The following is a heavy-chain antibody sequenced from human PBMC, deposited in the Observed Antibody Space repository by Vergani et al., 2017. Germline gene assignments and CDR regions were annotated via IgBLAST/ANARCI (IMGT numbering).Heavy chain of an antibody. V-gene: IGHV1-46*01. Sequence: QVQLVQSGAEVKKPGASVKVSCKASGYTFTSYYMHWVRQAPGQGLEWMGIINPSGGSTSYAQKFQGRVTMTRDTSTSTVYMEMSSLRSEGTAVYYCARDRVRGDYYYGMDVWGQGTTVTVSS. CDR3: ARDRVRGDYYYGMDV. J-gene: IGHJ6*02. D-gene: IGHD3-10*01. CDR2: INPSGGST. CDR1: GYTFTSYY.